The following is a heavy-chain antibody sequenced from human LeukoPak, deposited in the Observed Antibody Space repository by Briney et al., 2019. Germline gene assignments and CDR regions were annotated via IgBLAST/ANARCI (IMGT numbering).Heavy chain of an antibody. CDR3: AKESGSSGSSPFDY. D-gene: IGHD3-22*01. CDR1: GFTFSSYG. J-gene: IGHJ4*02. CDR2: IWYDGSNK. Sequence: PGGSLRLSCAASGFTFSSYGMHWVRQAPGKGLEWVAVIWYDGSNKYYADSVKGRFTISRDNSKNTLYLQMNSLRAEDTAVYYCAKESGSSGSSPFDYWGQGTLVTVSS. V-gene: IGHV3-33*06.